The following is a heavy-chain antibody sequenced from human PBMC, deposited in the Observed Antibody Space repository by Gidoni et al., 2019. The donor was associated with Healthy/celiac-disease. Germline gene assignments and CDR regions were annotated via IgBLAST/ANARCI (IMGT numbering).Heavy chain of an antibody. CDR2: TRNKANSYTT. Sequence: EVQLVESGGGLVQPGGSLRLSCAASGFTFSDHYMDWVRQAPGKGLEWVGRTRNKANSYTTEYAASVKGRFTISRDDSKNSLYLQMNSLKTEDTAVYYCASLLLGLAWGQGTLVTVSS. CDR3: ASLLLGLA. CDR1: GFTFSDHY. V-gene: IGHV3-72*01. J-gene: IGHJ5*02. D-gene: IGHD3-10*01.